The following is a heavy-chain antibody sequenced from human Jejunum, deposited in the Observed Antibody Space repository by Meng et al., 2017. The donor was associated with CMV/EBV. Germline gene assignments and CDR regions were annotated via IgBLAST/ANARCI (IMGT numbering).Heavy chain of an antibody. Sequence: VARLESGGDLVQPGGSLRLSCAASGFPFRTNVMSWVRQAPGQGLEWVSAISGSDDSTYYAESVKGRFTISRDNSKNTLYLQMNSLRAEDTAVYYCAKGSGSRSYRFDYWGQGTLVTVSS. CDR2: ISGSDDST. J-gene: IGHJ4*02. V-gene: IGHV3-23*01. CDR1: GFPFRTNV. CDR3: AKGSGSRSYRFDY. D-gene: IGHD3-10*01.